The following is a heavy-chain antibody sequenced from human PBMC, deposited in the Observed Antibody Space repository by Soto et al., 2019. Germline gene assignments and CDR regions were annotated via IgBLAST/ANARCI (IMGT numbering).Heavy chain of an antibody. CDR3: ARAGTTAYYYGMDV. Sequence: SDTLSLTCAVYGGSFSGCYWRWIRQPPGKGLEWIGEINHSGSTNYNPSLKSRVTIPVDTSKNQFSLKLSSVTAADTAVYYCARAGTTAYYYGMDVWRQGTTVTVSS. CDR2: INHSGST. V-gene: IGHV4-34*01. CDR1: GGSFSGCY. J-gene: IGHJ6*02. D-gene: IGHD1-7*01.